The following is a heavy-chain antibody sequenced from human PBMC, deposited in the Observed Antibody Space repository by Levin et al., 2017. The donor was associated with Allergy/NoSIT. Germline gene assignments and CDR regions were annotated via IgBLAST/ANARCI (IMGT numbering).Heavy chain of an antibody. Sequence: PGGSLRLSCAASGFTFSSNAMSWVRQAPGKGLEWVSGISGSGGTTYHADSVKGRFTISRDNSKNTLFLQMNSLRAEDTAVYYCAKRGAFFGTDGVVSSARGYFDYWGQGTLVTVSS. D-gene: IGHD2-2*01. CDR2: ISGSGGTT. J-gene: IGHJ4*02. CDR1: GFTFSSNA. CDR3: AKRGAFFGTDGVVSSARGYFDY. V-gene: IGHV3-23*01.